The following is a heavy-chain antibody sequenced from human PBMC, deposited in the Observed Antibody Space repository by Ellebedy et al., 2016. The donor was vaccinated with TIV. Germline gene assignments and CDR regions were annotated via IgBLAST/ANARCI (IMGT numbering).Heavy chain of an antibody. Sequence: ASVKVSCXASGYTFTSYYMHWVRQAPGQGLEWMGIINPSGGSTSYAQKFQGRVTMTRDTSTSTVYMELSSLRSEDTAVYYCARDSPAQLVGSKYYYYYGMDVWGQGTTVTVSS. D-gene: IGHD6-13*01. CDR2: INPSGGST. J-gene: IGHJ6*02. V-gene: IGHV1-46*01. CDR1: GYTFTSYY. CDR3: ARDSPAQLVGSKYYYYYGMDV.